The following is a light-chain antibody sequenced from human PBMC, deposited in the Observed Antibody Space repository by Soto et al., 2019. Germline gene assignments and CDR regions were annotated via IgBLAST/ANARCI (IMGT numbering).Light chain of an antibody. V-gene: IGKV1-39*01. J-gene: IGKJ4*01. CDR3: QQSYSTPLT. Sequence: DIQMTQSPSSLSASVGDRVTITCRARQSISSYLNWYQQKPGKAPNLLIYAASSLQSGVPSRFSGSGSETDFTLTIRSLQPQDVATYYCQQSYSTPLTFGGGTTGDIK. CDR2: AAS. CDR1: QSISSY.